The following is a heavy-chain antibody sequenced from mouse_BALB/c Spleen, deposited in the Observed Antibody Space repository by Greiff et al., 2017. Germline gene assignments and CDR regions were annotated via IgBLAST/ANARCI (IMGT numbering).Heavy chain of an antibody. Sequence: EVKLMESGGDLVKPGGSLKLSCAASGFTFSSYGMSWVRQTPGKRLEWVATISSGGSYTYYPDSVKGRFTISRDNAKNTLYLQMSSLKSEDTAMYYCARLTTGFFFDYWGQGTTLTVSS. CDR2: ISSGGSYT. D-gene: IGHD1-1*01. J-gene: IGHJ2*01. V-gene: IGHV5-6*01. CDR1: GFTFSSYG. CDR3: ARLTTGFFFDY.